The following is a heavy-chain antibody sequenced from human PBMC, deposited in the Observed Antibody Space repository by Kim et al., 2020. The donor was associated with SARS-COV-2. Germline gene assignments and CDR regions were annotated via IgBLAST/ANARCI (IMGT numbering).Heavy chain of an antibody. V-gene: IGHV4-39*01. CDR3: ESLPPGDTAMVGAGGSFDY. Sequence: SETLSLTCTVSGGSISSSSYYWGWIRQPPGKGLEWIGSIYYSGTTYYNPSLKSRVTISVDTSKNQFSLKLSSVTAADTAVYYCESLPPGDTAMVGAGGSFDYSGAGTLVSAS. CDR2: IYYSGTT. D-gene: IGHD5-18*01. CDR1: GGSISSSSYY. J-gene: IGHJ4*01.